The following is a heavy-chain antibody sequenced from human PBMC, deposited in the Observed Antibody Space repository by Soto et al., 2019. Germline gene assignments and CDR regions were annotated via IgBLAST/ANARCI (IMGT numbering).Heavy chain of an antibody. CDR3: ARALYDFWSGYYYYYYGMDV. D-gene: IGHD3-3*01. V-gene: IGHV3-7*01. Sequence: GSLRLSCAASGFTFSSYWMSWVRQAPGKGLEWVANIKQDGSEKYYVDSVKGRFTISRDNAKNSLYLQMNSLRAEDTAVYYCARALYDFWSGYYYYYYGMDVWGQGTTVTVSS. CDR1: GFTFSSYW. J-gene: IGHJ6*02. CDR2: IKQDGSEK.